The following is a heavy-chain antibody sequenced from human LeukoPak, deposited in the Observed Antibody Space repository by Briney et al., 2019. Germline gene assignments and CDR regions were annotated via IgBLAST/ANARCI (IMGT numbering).Heavy chain of an antibody. CDR1: SGSLNSDY. CDR2: LYPRVST. V-gene: IGHV4-4*09. CDR3: ARQYTGRYRHFAF. D-gene: IGHD1-26*01. Sequence: SETQSLLCTVSSGSLNSDYWNWIRHPPGKALEWIGYLYPRVSTKYHPSLTSQVTISIDTSKKQLSLRLTSVTAADTAVYYCARQYTGRYRHFAFWGQGILVTVS. J-gene: IGHJ4*02.